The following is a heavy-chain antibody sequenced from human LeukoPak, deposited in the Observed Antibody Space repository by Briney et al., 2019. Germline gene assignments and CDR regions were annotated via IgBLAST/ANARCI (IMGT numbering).Heavy chain of an antibody. CDR3: ARTPDAFDI. Sequence: GGSLRLSCVASGLTVNSNYISWVRQAPGKGLEWVSLTYSGGSSYYADSVKGRFTISRDIPKNTLYLQMNSLRAEGTAVYYCARTPDAFDIWGQGTLVTVSS. CDR2: TYSGGSS. J-gene: IGHJ3*02. CDR1: GLTVNSNY. V-gene: IGHV3-66*01.